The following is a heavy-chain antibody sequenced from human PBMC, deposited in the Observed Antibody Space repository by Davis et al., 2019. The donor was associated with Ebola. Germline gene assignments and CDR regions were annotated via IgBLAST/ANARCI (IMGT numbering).Heavy chain of an antibody. D-gene: IGHD5-12*01. CDR3: ARGWLRSGFDS. V-gene: IGHV6-1*01. CDR2: TYYNSKWYN. J-gene: IGHJ4*02. CDR1: GDGLSINSGG. Sequence: HSQTLSLTCAIPGDGLSINSGGWNWFRQSPSRGLEWLGRTYYNSKWYNDYAVFVKSRLTVDPDTSKNQFYLQLNSVTPEDTAVYYCARGWLRSGFDSWGQGTLVTVSS.